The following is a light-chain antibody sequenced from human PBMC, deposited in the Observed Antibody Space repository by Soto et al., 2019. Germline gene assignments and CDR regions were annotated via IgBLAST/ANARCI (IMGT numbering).Light chain of an antibody. V-gene: IGKV3-20*01. J-gene: IGKJ4*01. CDR1: QSIRSER. CDR2: GAS. CDR3: QQYASSPLT. Sequence: EIVLTQSPDTLSISPWGGATLSXSSSQSIRSERLAWYQQKPGQAPRLLIYGASSRATGIPGRFSGSGSGTDFTLTINGLEPEDCAVYYCQQYASSPLTSCGGTMV.